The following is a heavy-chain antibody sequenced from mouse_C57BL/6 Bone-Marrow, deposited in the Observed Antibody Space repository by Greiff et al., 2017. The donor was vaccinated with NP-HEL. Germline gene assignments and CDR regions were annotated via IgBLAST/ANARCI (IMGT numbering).Heavy chain of an antibody. J-gene: IGHJ4*01. CDR3: AREDYYGSSYLYYAMDY. D-gene: IGHD1-1*01. CDR1: GYTFTSYW. V-gene: IGHV1-72*01. CDR2: IDPNSGGT. Sequence: VQLQQSGAELVKPGASVKLSCKASGYTFTSYWMHWVKQRPGRGLEWIGRIDPNSGGTKYNEKFKSKATLTVDKPSRTAYMQLSSLTSEDSAVYYCAREDYYGSSYLYYAMDYWGQGTSVTVSS.